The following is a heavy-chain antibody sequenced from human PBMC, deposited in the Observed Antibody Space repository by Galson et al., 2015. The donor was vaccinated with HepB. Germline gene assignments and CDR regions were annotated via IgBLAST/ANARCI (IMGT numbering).Heavy chain of an antibody. CDR3: ARWWRYYGSGSYYAGNWFDP. CDR2: IIPILGIA. D-gene: IGHD3-10*01. Sequence: SVKVSCKASGGTFSSYAISWVRQAPGQGLEWMGGIIPILGIANYAQKFQGRVTITADKSTSTAYMELSSLRSEDTAVYYCARWWRYYGSGSYYAGNWFDPWGQGTLVTVSS. V-gene: IGHV1-69*10. J-gene: IGHJ5*02. CDR1: GGTFSSYA.